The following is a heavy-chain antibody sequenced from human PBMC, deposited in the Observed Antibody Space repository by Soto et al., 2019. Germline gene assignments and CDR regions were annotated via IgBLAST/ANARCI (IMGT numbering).Heavy chain of an antibody. J-gene: IGHJ1*01. D-gene: IGHD5-12*01. V-gene: IGHV1-69*01. CDR2: IIPVFGRP. CDR1: GGTFSSFG. CDR3: AREGRGYNF. Sequence: QVQLVQSGAELKKPWSSVKVSCKASGGTFSSFGISWVRQAPGQGLEWMGGIIPVFGRPNYAQRFRGRLTITADESTKTSYMELIDLTSEDTAVYYCAREGRGYNFWGKGTQVTVSS.